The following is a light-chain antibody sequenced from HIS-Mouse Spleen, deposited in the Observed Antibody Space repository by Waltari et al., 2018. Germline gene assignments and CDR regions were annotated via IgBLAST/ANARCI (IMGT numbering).Light chain of an antibody. J-gene: IGKJ1*01. CDR2: WAS. V-gene: IGKV4-1*01. CDR1: QSVLYSSNNKNY. Sequence: DIVMTQYPDSLAVSLGEWATINCQSSQSVLYSSNNKNYLAWYQQKPGQPPKLLIYWASTRESGVPDRFSGSGSGTDFTLTISSLQAEDVAVYYCQQYYSTPRTFGQGTKVEIK. CDR3: QQYYSTPRT.